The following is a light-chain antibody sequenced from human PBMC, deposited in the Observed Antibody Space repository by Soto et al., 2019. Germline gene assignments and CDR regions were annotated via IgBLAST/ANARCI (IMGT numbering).Light chain of an antibody. CDR2: AAS. V-gene: IGKV1-39*01. J-gene: IGKJ3*01. CDR1: QSISSY. Sequence: DLQMTPSPSSLSASVGDRVTITCRASQSISSYLHWYQQKPGKAPHFLIYAASNLQSEVPSRFSGRGSGTEFTLTISSQHPEDFATYYCQRSYSTLAFGPGNKVVIK. CDR3: QRSYSTLA.